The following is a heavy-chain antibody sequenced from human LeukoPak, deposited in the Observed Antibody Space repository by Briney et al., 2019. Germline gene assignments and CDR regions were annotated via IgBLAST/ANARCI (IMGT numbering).Heavy chain of an antibody. CDR2: MYSGVST. CDR1: GFTVSSNY. D-gene: IGHD1-26*01. CDR3: ARPERDKWELVLNAFDI. J-gene: IGHJ3*02. Sequence: PGGSLRLSCAASGFTVSSNYMSWVRQAPGKGLEWGSVMYSGVSTYYADSVKGRCTISRDNSKNTLYLQMNSLRAEDTAVYYCARPERDKWELVLNAFDIWGQGTMVTVSS. V-gene: IGHV3-66*04.